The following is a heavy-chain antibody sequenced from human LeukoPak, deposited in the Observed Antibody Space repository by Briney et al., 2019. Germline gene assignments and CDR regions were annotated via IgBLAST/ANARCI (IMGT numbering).Heavy chain of an antibody. D-gene: IGHD6-19*01. Sequence: SETLSLTCAVYGGSFSGYYWSWIRQPPGKGLEWIGEINHSGSTNYNPSLKSRVTISVDTSKNQFSLKLSSVTAADTAVYYCARDRVLGIAVAVLDYWGQGTLVTVSS. CDR3: ARDRVLGIAVAVLDY. V-gene: IGHV4-34*01. CDR1: GGSFSGYY. CDR2: INHSGST. J-gene: IGHJ4*02.